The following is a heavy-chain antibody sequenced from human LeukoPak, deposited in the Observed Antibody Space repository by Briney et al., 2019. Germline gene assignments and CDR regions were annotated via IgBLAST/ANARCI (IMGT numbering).Heavy chain of an antibody. J-gene: IGHJ4*02. CDR1: GGSFSGYY. V-gene: IGHV4-34*01. CDR3: ARGERYDFWSGYSTCFDY. D-gene: IGHD3-3*01. CDR2: INHSGST. Sequence: SETLSLTCAVYGGSFSGYYWSWIRQPPGKGLEWIGEINHSGSTNYNPSLKRRVTISVDTSKNQFSLKLSSVTAADTAVYYCARGERYDFWSGYSTCFDYWGQGTLVTVSS.